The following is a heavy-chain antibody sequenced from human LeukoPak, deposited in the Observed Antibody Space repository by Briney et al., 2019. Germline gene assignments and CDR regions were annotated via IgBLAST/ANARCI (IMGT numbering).Heavy chain of an antibody. D-gene: IGHD2-15*01. J-gene: IGHJ4*02. CDR1: GFTFSSSA. Sequence: GGSLRLSCATSGFTFSSSAMSWVRQPPGKGLAWVSTISGSGGGTYYADSVKGRFTISRDNAKNSLSLQMNSLRAEDTAVYYCARGYCSDGSCYRFPFDYWGQGTLVTVSS. CDR3: ARGYCSDGSCYRFPFDY. V-gene: IGHV3-23*01. CDR2: ISGSGGGT.